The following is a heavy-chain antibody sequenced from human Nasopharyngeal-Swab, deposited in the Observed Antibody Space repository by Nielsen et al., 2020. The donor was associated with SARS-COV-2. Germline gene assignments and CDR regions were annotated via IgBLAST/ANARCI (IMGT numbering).Heavy chain of an antibody. J-gene: IGHJ3*02. CDR3: ARTAIEGGYYRGDAFDI. CDR1: GYSFATYW. D-gene: IGHD3-22*01. V-gene: IGHV5-51*01. Sequence: GESLKISCKASGYSFATYWIGWVRQMPGKGLEWMGIIYPGDSDTRYSPPFQGQVTISADKSINTAYLQWSSLKASDTAMYYCARTAIEGGYYRGDAFDIWGQGTMVTVSS. CDR2: IYPGDSDT.